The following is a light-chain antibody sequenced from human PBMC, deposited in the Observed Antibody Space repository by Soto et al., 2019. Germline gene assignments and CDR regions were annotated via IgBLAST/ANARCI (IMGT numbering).Light chain of an antibody. CDR3: QSYDSSLSRV. V-gene: IGLV1-40*01. CDR1: SSNIGAGYD. Sequence: QSVLTQPPSVSGAPGQRVTISCTGSSSNIGAGYDVHWYQQLPGTSPKLLIYGNSNRPSGVPDRFYGSNSGTSASLDITGIQAEDEADYSCQSYDSSLSRVFGGGTKLSV. J-gene: IGLJ2*01. CDR2: GNS.